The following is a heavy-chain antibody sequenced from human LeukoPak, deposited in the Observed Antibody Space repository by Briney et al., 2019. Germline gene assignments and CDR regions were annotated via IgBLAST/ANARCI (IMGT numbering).Heavy chain of an antibody. CDR2: IYYSEST. Sequence: SETLSLTCTVSGGSIRSYYWSWIRQPPGKGLEWIGYIYYSESTNYNPSLKSQVTISVDTSKNQFSLKLSSVTAADTAVYYCAREYDFWSGYYWYFDLWGRGTLVTVSS. J-gene: IGHJ2*01. CDR1: GGSIRSYY. V-gene: IGHV4-59*01. CDR3: AREYDFWSGYYWYFDL. D-gene: IGHD3-3*01.